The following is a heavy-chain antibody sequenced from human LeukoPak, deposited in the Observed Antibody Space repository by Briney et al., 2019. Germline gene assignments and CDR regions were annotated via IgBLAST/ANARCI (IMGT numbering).Heavy chain of an antibody. Sequence: GGSLRLSCAASGFTLSSYGMSWVRQAPGKGLEWVSAISGSGISTYYADSVKGRFTISRDNSKNTLYLQMNSLRGEETAIYYCAKDRVVRGVSSFDPWGQGTLVTVSS. D-gene: IGHD3-10*01. CDR3: AKDRVVRGVSSFDP. CDR2: ISGSGIST. J-gene: IGHJ5*02. V-gene: IGHV3-23*01. CDR1: GFTLSSYG.